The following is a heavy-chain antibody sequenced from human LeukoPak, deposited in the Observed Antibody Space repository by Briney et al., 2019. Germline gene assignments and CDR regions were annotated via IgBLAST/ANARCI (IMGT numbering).Heavy chain of an antibody. CDR1: GFTFSSYS. J-gene: IGHJ4*02. V-gene: IGHV3-21*01. D-gene: IGHD3-22*01. CDR3: ARDLYYYDSSGYF. CDR2: ISSSSSYI. Sequence: GGSLRLSCAASGFTFSSYSMNWVRQAPGKGLEWVSSISSSSSYIYYADSVKGRFTISRDNAKNSLYLQMNSLRAEDTAVYYCARDLYYYDSSGYFWGQGTLVTVSS.